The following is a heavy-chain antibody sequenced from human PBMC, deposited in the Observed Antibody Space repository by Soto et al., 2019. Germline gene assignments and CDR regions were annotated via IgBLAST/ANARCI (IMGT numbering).Heavy chain of an antibody. CDR1: GITFSSYA. Sequence: PGGSLRLSCAASGITFSSYAMSWVRQAPGKGLEWVSAISGSGGSTYYADSVKGRFTISRDNSKNTLYLQMNSLRAEDTAVYYCATPGHYYDSSGSDYWGQGTLVTVSS. CDR3: ATPGHYYDSSGSDY. V-gene: IGHV3-23*01. CDR2: ISGSGGST. D-gene: IGHD3-22*01. J-gene: IGHJ4*02.